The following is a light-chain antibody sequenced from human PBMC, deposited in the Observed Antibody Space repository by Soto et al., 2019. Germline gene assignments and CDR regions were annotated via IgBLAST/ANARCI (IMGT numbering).Light chain of an antibody. CDR3: QQYNNWHPRT. J-gene: IGKJ1*01. CDR2: GAS. Sequence: EIVVTHTPSTLSVSPGSRCNLSCRASPSVSTKLAWYQQKPGQAPRLLIYGASTRATGIPARFSGSGSGTEFTLTISSLKSEYFAVYYCQQYNNWHPRTFGQGTKVDIK. CDR1: PSVSTK. V-gene: IGKV3-15*01.